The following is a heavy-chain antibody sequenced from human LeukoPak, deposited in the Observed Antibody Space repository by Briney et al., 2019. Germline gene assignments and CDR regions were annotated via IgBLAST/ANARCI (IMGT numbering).Heavy chain of an antibody. CDR3: AKAEGFGELYAFDI. CDR2: ISSSSSTI. V-gene: IGHV3-48*04. D-gene: IGHD3-10*01. Sequence: TGGSLRLSCAASGFTFSSYSMNWVRQAPGKGLEWVSYISSSSSTIYYADSVKGRFTISRDNAKNSLYLQMNSLRAEDTAVYYCAKAEGFGELYAFDIWGQGTMVTVSS. CDR1: GFTFSSYS. J-gene: IGHJ3*02.